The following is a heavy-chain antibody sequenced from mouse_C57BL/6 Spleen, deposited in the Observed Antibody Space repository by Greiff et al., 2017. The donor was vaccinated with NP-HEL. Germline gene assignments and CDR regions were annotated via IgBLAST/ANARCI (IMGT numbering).Heavy chain of an antibody. J-gene: IGHJ3*01. V-gene: IGHV1-64*01. Sequence: QVQLQQPGAELVKPGASVKLSCKASGYTFTSYWMHWVKQRPGQGLEWIGMIHPNSGSTNYNEKFKSKATLTVDKSSSTAYMQLSSLTSEDSAVCYCARWDYYGSSSWAYWGQGTLVTVSA. CDR1: GYTFTSYW. D-gene: IGHD1-1*01. CDR2: IHPNSGST. CDR3: ARWDYYGSSSWAY.